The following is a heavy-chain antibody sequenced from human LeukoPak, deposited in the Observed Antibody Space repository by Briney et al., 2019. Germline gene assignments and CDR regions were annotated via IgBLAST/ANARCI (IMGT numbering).Heavy chain of an antibody. CDR3: AKATGWDYYGSGSYWDY. CDR2: ISGSGGST. CDR1: GFTFSSYA. V-gene: IGHV3-23*01. Sequence: GASLRLSCAASGFTFSSYAMSWVRQAPGKGLEWVSAISGSGGSTYYADSVKGRFTISRDNSKNTLYLQMNSLRAEDTAVYYCAKATGWDYYGSGSYWDYWGQGTLVTVSS. J-gene: IGHJ4*02. D-gene: IGHD3-10*01.